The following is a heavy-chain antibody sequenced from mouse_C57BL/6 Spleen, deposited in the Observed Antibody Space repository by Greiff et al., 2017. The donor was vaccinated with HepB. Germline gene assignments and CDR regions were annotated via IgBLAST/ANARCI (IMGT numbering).Heavy chain of an antibody. J-gene: IGHJ4*01. D-gene: IGHD1-1*01. CDR1: GYSFTSYY. CDR2: IYPGSGNT. CDR3: ARGDFYYYGSSYAMDY. Sequence: VQLQQSGPELVKPGASVKISCKASGYSFTSYYIHWVKQRPGQGLEWIGWIYPGSGNTKYNEKFKGKATLTADTSSSTAYMQLSSLTSEDSAVYYCARGDFYYYGSSYAMDYWGQGTSVTVSS. V-gene: IGHV1-66*01.